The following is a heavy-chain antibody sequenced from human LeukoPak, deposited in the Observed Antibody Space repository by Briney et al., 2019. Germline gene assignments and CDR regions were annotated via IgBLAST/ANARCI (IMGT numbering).Heavy chain of an antibody. Sequence: GASVKVSCKASGYTFTSYYMHWVRQAPGQGLEWMGIINPSGGSTSYAQKFQGRVTMTRDTSTSTVYMELSSLRSEDTAVYYCAREPQQGYCSGGSCHISGDRYFDLWGRGTLVTVSS. D-gene: IGHD2-15*01. V-gene: IGHV1-46*01. CDR3: AREPQQGYCSGGSCHISGDRYFDL. CDR2: INPSGGST. J-gene: IGHJ2*01. CDR1: GYTFTSYY.